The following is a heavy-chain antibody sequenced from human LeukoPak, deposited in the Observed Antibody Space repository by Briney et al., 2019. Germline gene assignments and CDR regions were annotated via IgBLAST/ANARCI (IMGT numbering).Heavy chain of an antibody. Sequence: GESLKISCKGSGSRFTSYWIGWVRQIPGKGLEWMGIINPGDSDTRNSPSLQGQVTISAHKSISTASLKRSSLKASDTAMYYCARLPKDCSGGSCYYYWFDPWGQGTLVTVSS. CDR1: GSRFTSYW. CDR3: ARLPKDCSGGSCYYYWFDP. CDR2: INPGDSDT. V-gene: IGHV5-51*01. D-gene: IGHD2-15*01. J-gene: IGHJ5*02.